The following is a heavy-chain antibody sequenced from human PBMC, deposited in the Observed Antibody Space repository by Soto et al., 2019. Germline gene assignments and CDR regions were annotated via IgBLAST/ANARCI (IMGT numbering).Heavy chain of an antibody. V-gene: IGHV3-48*01. J-gene: IGHJ4*02. CDR3: ARDLGRGYWDY. CDR1: GFTFSSNS. CDR2: ISSSSTTI. Sequence: EVQLVESGGGLVQPGGSLRLSCAASGFTFSSNSMNWVRQAPGKGLEWVSFISSSSTTIYHADSVRGRFTISRDNAKNSLYLQMNSLRAEDTAVYYGARDLGRGYWDYWGQGTLVTVSS. D-gene: IGHD2-15*01.